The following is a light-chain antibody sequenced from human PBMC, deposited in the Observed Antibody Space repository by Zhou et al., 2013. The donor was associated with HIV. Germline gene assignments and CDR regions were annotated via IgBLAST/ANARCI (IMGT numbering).Light chain of an antibody. CDR1: RALAGH. V-gene: IGKV1-39*01. J-gene: IGKJ2*02. CDR2: AAS. Sequence: DIQMTQSPSSLSASVGDRVTITAGQVRALAGHLNWYQQKPGKAPKLLMYAASNLQSGVPSKFSGSGSGTHFTLTISSLQPEDFATYYCQQSDSDPSTFGQGTKLEIK. CDR3: QQSDSDPST.